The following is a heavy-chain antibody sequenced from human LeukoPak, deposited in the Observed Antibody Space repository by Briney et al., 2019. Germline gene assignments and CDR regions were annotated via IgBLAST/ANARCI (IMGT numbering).Heavy chain of an antibody. CDR1: GYTFTNYG. CDR3: AIGYDILTGHFDY. CDR2: ISPYNGYT. J-gene: IGHJ4*02. Sequence: ASVKVSCKASGYTFTNYGISWVRQAPGQGLEWMGWISPYNGYTNYAQKLQGRVTMTTDTSTSTAYMELRTLRSDDPAVYYCAIGYDILTGHFDYWGQGTLVTVSS. V-gene: IGHV1-18*01. D-gene: IGHD3-9*01.